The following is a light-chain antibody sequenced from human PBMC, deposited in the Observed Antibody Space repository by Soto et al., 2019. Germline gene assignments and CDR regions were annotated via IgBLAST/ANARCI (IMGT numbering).Light chain of an antibody. Sequence: DIPMTQSPSTLSASVGDRVTITCRASRSISICLDWYQQKPGKAPKILIYKAYSLEHGVPSRFSGSGSGTEFTLTISSLQPDDFATYYCQQSSTYTPPTFGQGTKVEIK. CDR1: RSISIC. V-gene: IGKV1-5*03. J-gene: IGKJ1*01. CDR2: KAY. CDR3: QQSSTYTPPT.